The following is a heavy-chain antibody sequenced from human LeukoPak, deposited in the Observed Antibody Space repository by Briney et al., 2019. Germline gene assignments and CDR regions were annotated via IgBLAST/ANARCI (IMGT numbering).Heavy chain of an antibody. CDR1: GGSISSYY. J-gene: IGHJ4*02. V-gene: IGHV4-4*07. CDR3: AVDFWSGSHRGY. Sequence: SETLSLTCTVSGGSISSYYWSWIRQPAGKGLEWIGRIYTSGSTNYNPSLKSRVTISVDKSKNQFSLKLSSVTAADTAVYYCAVDFWSGSHRGYWDQGTLVTVSS. CDR2: IYTSGST. D-gene: IGHD3-3*01.